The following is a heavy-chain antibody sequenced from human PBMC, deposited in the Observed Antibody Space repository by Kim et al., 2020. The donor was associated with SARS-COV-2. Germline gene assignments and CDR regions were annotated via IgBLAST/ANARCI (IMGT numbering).Heavy chain of an antibody. Sequence: GGSLRLSCAASGFTFSNYGMSWVRRAPGKGLEWVSIISDSSGSIYYVDSVKGRFTISRDNSKKTVYLQMNSLTGEDRASYYCGKCSGVKCIDYYFDSWGRVTRVTLS. J-gene: IGHJ4*02. CDR2: ISDSSGSI. CDR3: GKCSGVKCIDYYFDS. CDR1: GFTFSNYG. V-gene: IGHV3-23*01. D-gene: IGHD2-15*01.